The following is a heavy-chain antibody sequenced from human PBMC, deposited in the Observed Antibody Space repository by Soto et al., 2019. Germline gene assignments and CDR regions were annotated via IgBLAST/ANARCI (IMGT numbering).Heavy chain of an antibody. CDR1: GGTFSSYA. J-gene: IGHJ6*02. Sequence: QVQLVQSGAEVKKPGSSVKVSCKASGGTFSSYAISWVRQAPGQGLEWMGGIIPIFGTANYAQKFQGRVTITADESTSTDYMELSSLRSEDTAVYYCATYSSSWYPQDYYYGMDVWGQGTTVTVSS. CDR3: ATYSSSWYPQDYYYGMDV. CDR2: IIPIFGTA. D-gene: IGHD6-13*01. V-gene: IGHV1-69*01.